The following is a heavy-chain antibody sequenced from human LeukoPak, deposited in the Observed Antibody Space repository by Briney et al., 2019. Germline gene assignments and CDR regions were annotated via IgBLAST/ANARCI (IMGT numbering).Heavy chain of an antibody. CDR3: ARDYDGSGYFGY. CDR1: GFTFSIYT. Sequence: GGSLRLSCAASGFTFSIYTMNWVRQAPGKGLEWVSSTSSSSSYIYYADSVKGRFTISRDNAKNSLYLQMNSLRAEDTAVYYCARDYDGSGYFGYWGQGTLVTVSS. V-gene: IGHV3-21*01. J-gene: IGHJ4*02. CDR2: TSSSSSYI. D-gene: IGHD3-22*01.